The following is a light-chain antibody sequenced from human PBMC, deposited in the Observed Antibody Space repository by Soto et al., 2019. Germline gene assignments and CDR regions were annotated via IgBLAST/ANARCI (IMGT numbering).Light chain of an antibody. CDR1: QSVSSSY. CDR2: GAS. Sequence: EIVLTQSPGTLSLSPGERATLSCRASQSVSSSYLAWYQQKPGQAPRLLIYGASSMATGIPDRFSGSGSGTDFTLTISRLEPEDFAVYYCHQYDSSPLTCGGGTKVESK. V-gene: IGKV3-20*01. J-gene: IGKJ4*01. CDR3: HQYDSSPLT.